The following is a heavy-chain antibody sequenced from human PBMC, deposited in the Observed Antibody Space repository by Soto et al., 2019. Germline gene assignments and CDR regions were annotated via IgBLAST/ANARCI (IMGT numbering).Heavy chain of an antibody. Sequence: PSETLSLTCTVSGGSISSSTYYWGWIRQPPGKGLEWIGSVYFSATTYYNPSLKSRLTFSEDTSKNLFSLKLSSVTAADTAVYYCARHGLSSRGWTAAGFDYWGQGIVVTVSS. J-gene: IGHJ4*02. D-gene: IGHD6-19*01. CDR2: VYFSATT. CDR3: ARHGLSSRGWTAAGFDY. V-gene: IGHV4-39*01. CDR1: GGSISSSTYY.